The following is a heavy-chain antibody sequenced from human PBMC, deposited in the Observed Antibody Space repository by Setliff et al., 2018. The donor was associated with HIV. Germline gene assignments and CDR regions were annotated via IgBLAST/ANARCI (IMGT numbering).Heavy chain of an antibody. CDR2: IYYSGST. D-gene: IGHD4-17*01. J-gene: IGHJ2*01. CDR3: AREDGNSGWYFDL. CDR1: GGSISSGGYY. Sequence: PSETLSLTCTVSGGSISSGGYYWSWIRQHPGKGLEWIGYIYYSGSTYYNPSLKSRVTISVDTSKNQFSLKLSSVTAADTAVYYCAREDGNSGWYFDLWGRGTLVTVSS. V-gene: IGHV4-31*03.